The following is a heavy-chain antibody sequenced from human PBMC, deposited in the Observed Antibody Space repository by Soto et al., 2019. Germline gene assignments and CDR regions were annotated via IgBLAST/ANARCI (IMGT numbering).Heavy chain of an antibody. V-gene: IGHV3-49*03. CDR3: TRDRGSDYYDSSGYYPEDYYYYYGMDV. CDR1: GFTFGDYA. D-gene: IGHD3-22*01. Sequence: SLRLSCTASGFTFGDYAMSWFRQAPGKGLEWVGFIRSKAYGGTTEYAASVKGRFTISRDDSKSIAYLQMNSLKTEDTAVYYCTRDRGSDYYDSSGYYPEDYYYYYGMDVWGQGTTVTVSS. J-gene: IGHJ6*02. CDR2: IRSKAYGGTT.